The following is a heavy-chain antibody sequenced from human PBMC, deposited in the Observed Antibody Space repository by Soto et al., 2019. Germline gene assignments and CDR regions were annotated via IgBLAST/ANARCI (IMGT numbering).Heavy chain of an antibody. CDR3: AKVPLRPYYSDN. D-gene: IGHD6-25*01. J-gene: IGHJ4*02. CDR2: VSAGGDNT. Sequence: GGSLRLSCTASGFTFANYAMHWVRQAPGKGLEWVSRVSAGGDNTDYADAVKGRFTISRDNSKNTLFLQMTSLRAEDTALYYCAKVPLRPYYSDNWGPETMFTVSS. CDR1: GFTFANYA. V-gene: IGHV3-23*01.